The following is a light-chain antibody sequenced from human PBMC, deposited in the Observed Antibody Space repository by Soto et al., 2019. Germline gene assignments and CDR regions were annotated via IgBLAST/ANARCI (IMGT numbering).Light chain of an antibody. CDR2: DTS. CDR3: QQYNSYWT. J-gene: IGKJ1*01. CDR1: QSISSF. Sequence: DIPMTQSPSTLSSSVGERATLTCRASQSISSFLAWYQQKPGQAPRLLIYDTSSWATGIPARFSGSGSGTELNLTISSLQPDDFATYYCQQYNSYWTFGQGTKVDI. V-gene: IGKV1-5*01.